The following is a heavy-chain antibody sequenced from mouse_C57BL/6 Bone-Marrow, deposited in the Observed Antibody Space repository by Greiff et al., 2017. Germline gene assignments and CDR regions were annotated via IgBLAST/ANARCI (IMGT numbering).Heavy chain of an antibody. CDR3: TRGDLYDGYYDYAMDY. Sequence: ESGAELVRPGASVTLSCKASGYTFTDYEMHWVKQTPVHGLEWIGAIDPETGGTAYNQKFKGKAILTADKSSSTAYMELRSLTSEDSAVYYCTRGDLYDGYYDYAMDYWGQGTSVTVSS. CDR1: GYTFTDYE. D-gene: IGHD2-3*01. J-gene: IGHJ4*01. CDR2: IDPETGGT. V-gene: IGHV1-15*01.